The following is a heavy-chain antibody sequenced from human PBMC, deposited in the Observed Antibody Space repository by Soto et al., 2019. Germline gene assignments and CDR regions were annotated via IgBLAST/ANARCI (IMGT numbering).Heavy chain of an antibody. J-gene: IGHJ4*02. CDR1: GFTFSDYY. CDR2: ISDSAAFT. D-gene: IGHD2-15*01. Sequence: GGSLRLSCAASGFTFSDYYIGWVRQAPGKGLEWVSFISDSAAFTSYADSVKGRFTVSRDNAKNSLYLRLNSLTAEDTAVYFCARAVGGSFLFDYWGPGSLVTVSS. V-gene: IGHV3-11*05. CDR3: ARAVGGSFLFDY.